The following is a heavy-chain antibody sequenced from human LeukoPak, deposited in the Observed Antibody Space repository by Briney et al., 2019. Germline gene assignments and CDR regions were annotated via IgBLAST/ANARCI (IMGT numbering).Heavy chain of an antibody. J-gene: IGHJ4*02. V-gene: IGHV1-2*06. CDR2: IYPNNGAT. CDR3: AKAPPVGPTTSPDS. Sequence: ASLKVSCKASGYTFSDSFMHWVRQAPGQGPEWMGRIYPNNGATSYAQKFQGRVTMTSDPSLSAAYLELTRLTSDDTAVYYCAKAPPVGPTTSPDSWGQGTLVIVSS. CDR1: GYTFSDSF. D-gene: IGHD2-2*01.